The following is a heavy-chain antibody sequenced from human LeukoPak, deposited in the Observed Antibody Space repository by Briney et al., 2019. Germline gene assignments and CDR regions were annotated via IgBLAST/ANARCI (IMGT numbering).Heavy chain of an antibody. J-gene: IGHJ6*03. V-gene: IGHV4-4*07. CDR3: ARLKYYDSTRYSPGYYMDV. D-gene: IGHD3-22*01. Sequence: PSETLSLTCTVSGGSIINYYWSWIRQPAGTGLEWVGRIYVTGSTIYNPSLQSRLSMSVDTSKNQFSLRLTSVTAADTAVYYCARLKYYDSTRYSPGYYMDVWGKGITVTVSS. CDR2: IYVTGST. CDR1: GGSIINYY.